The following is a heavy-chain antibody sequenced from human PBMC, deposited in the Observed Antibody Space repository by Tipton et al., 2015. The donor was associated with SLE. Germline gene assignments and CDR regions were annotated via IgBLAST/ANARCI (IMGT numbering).Heavy chain of an antibody. CDR1: GGPFSGYY. J-gene: IGHJ3*02. CDR2: INHSGST. Sequence: GLVKPSETLSLTCAVYGGPFSGYYWSWIRQPPGKGLEWIGEINHSGSTNYNPSLKSRVTISVDTSKNQFSLKLSSVTAADTAVYYCAGRYCSSTSCQRIFDIWGRGTMVTVSS. V-gene: IGHV4-34*01. D-gene: IGHD2-2*01. CDR3: AGRYCSSTSCQRIFDI.